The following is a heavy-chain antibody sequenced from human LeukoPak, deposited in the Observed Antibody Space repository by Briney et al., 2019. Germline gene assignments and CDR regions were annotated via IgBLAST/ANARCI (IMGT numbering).Heavy chain of an antibody. CDR3: ARGERDFDH. CDR1: GLTFSDSA. J-gene: IGHJ4*02. Sequence: PGRSLRLSCTFSGLTFSDSAVTWVRQAAGKGLEWIGCTTSEVYGGTTEYAASVKGRITISRDESKSIAYLQMDSLTTEDTAVYFCARGERDFDHWGQGTLVTVSS. CDR2: TTSEVYGGTT. D-gene: IGHD3-16*01. V-gene: IGHV3-49*04.